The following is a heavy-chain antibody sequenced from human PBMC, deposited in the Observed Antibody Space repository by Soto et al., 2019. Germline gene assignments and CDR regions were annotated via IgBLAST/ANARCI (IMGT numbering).Heavy chain of an antibody. D-gene: IGHD6-13*01. J-gene: IGHJ4*02. CDR3: ARDGIAAAEGGFDY. V-gene: IGHV4-4*02. CDR2: IYHSGST. Sequence: QVQLQESGPGLVKPSGTLSLTCDVSGGSISSRNWWSWVRQPPGKGLEWIGEIYHSGSTNYNPSLKSRVTISLDKSKDQFSLNLSSETAGDTAVYYCARDGIAAAEGGFDYWGQGTLVTVSS. CDR1: GGSISSRNW.